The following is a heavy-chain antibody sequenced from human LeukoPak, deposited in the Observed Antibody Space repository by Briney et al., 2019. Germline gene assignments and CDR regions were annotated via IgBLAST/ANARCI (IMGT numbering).Heavy chain of an antibody. CDR1: GYSISTSYY. CDR2: IYHSGNT. CDR3: ARDRYYYDSSGYYTLDY. Sequence: SETLSLTCTVSGYSISTSYYWGWIRQPPGKGLEWIGSIYHSGNTYYNPSLKSRVTMSVDTSKNQFSLKLSSVTAADTAVYYCARDRYYYDSSGYYTLDYWGQGTLVTVSS. D-gene: IGHD3-22*01. V-gene: IGHV4-38-2*02. J-gene: IGHJ4*02.